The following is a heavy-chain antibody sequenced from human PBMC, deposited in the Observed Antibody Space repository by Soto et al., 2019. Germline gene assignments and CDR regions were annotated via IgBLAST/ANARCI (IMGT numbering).Heavy chain of an antibody. V-gene: IGHV1-18*01. D-gene: IGHD6-19*01. CDR1: GYTFTSYG. J-gene: IGHJ4*02. Sequence: QVQLVQSGAEVKKPGASVKVSCKASGYTFTSYGISWVRQAPGQGLEWMGWISAYNGNTNYAQKLQGRVTMTTDTSTSTAYMELRCLRSDDTAVYYCARDLPPYIAVAGTEWDYWGQGTLVTVSS. CDR2: ISAYNGNT. CDR3: ARDLPPYIAVAGTEWDY.